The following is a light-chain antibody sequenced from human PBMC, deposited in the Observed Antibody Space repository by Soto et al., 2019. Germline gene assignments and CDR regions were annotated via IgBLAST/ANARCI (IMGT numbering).Light chain of an antibody. CDR1: QSISNN. V-gene: IGKV3-15*01. CDR3: QQYGNWPWT. J-gene: IGKJ1*01. CDR2: GAS. Sequence: EIVMTQSPATLSVSPGERATLSCRASQSISNNFAWYQQKPGQAPRLLIYGASTRATGIPARFSGSGSGTDFTLTISSLQSEDFSVYYCQQYGNWPWTFGHGTKVEIK.